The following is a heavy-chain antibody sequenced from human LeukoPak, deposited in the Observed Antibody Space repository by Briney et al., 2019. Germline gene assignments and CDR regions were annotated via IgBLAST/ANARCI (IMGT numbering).Heavy chain of an antibody. CDR3: ARGDSSSWYYFDY. D-gene: IGHD6-13*01. CDR1: GFTFSSYW. CDR2: IKQDGNEK. J-gene: IGHJ4*02. V-gene: IGHV3-7*01. Sequence: GGSLRLSCAASGFTFSSYWMNWVRQAPGKGLEWVASIKQDGNEKYYVDSVKGRFTISRDNAKSSLFLQMNSLRAEDTAVYYCARGDSSSWYYFDYWGQGTLVTVSS.